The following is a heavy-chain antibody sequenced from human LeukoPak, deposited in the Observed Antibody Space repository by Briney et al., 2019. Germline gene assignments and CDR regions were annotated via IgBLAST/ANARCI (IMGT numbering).Heavy chain of an antibody. CDR3: ARKQLLVLYGYGLDV. Sequence: PSETLSLTCTVSLGSNSGSRYYSVWIRQPPGKGLEWLGSIYYSGSTYYNPSLKSRVTISVDTSKNQFSLKLSSVIAEAKAVYHCARKQLLVLYGYGLDVWGQGTTVTVSS. D-gene: IGHD1-26*01. J-gene: IGHJ6*02. CDR1: LGSNSGSRYY. CDR2: IYYSGST. V-gene: IGHV4-39*01.